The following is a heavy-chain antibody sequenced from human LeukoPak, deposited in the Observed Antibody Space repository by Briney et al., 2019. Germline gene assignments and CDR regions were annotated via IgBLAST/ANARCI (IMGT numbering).Heavy chain of an antibody. J-gene: IGHJ5*02. CDR2: IYYSGPT. V-gene: IGHV4-59*01. D-gene: IGHD3-10*01. CDR3: ARVGYGSGSWGWFDP. CDR1: GASISGFV. Sequence: SETLSLICTVSGASISGFVWAWVRQSAGKGREYVVYIYYSGPTDYNPTLKSRVSMSLDTSKNQFFLNLTSVTAADTAIYYCARVGYGSGSWGWFDPWGQGTLVTVSS.